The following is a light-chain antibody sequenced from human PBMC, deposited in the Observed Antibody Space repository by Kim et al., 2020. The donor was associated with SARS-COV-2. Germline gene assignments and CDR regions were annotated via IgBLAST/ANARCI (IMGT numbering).Light chain of an antibody. J-gene: IGKJ5*01. CDR1: QNINNL. V-gene: IGKV1-39*01. CDR2: TAS. Sequence: IHLTQSPSSLSASEGDRVTITCRASQNINNLLNWYQHTPGKAPKLLISTASNWQSGVPSRFSGSGSGTDFTLTIDSLQPEDFATYYCQQCYTTPTFGQGTRREIK. CDR3: QQCYTTPT.